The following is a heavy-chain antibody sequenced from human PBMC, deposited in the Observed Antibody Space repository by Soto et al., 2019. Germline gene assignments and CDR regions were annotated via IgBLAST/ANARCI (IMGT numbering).Heavy chain of an antibody. D-gene: IGHD3-3*01. CDR3: AKDPAYDFWSGYFDY. Sequence: GGSLRLSCAASGFTFSSYAMSWVRQAPGKGLEWVSAISGSGGSTYYADSVKGRFTISRDNSKNTRYLQMNSLRAEDTAVYYCAKDPAYDFWSGYFDYWGQGTLVTVSS. CDR2: ISGSGGST. V-gene: IGHV3-23*01. J-gene: IGHJ4*02. CDR1: GFTFSSYA.